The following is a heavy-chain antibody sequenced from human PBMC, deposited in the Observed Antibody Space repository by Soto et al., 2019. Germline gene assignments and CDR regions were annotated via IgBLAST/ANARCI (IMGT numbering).Heavy chain of an antibody. CDR2: INPNSGGT. J-gene: IGHJ6*02. D-gene: IGHD1-7*01. V-gene: IGHV1-2*04. CDR1: GYTFTGYY. Sequence: GASVKVSCKASGYTFTGYYMHWVRQAPGQGLEWMGWINPNSGGTNYAQKFQGWVTMTRDTSVSTAYMELSRLRSDDTAVYYCARAGTYLSGMDVWGQGTTVTVSS. CDR3: ARAGTYLSGMDV.